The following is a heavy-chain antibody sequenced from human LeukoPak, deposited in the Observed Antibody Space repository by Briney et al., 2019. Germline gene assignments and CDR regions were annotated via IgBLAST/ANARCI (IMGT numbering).Heavy chain of an antibody. CDR3: AKSAGDTMIVVVINRFDY. Sequence: PGGSLRLSCAASGFSFSHYNMNWVRQAPGKGLEWVSAISGSGGSTYYADSVKGRFTISRDNSKNTLYLQMNSLRAEDTAVYYCAKSAGDTMIVVVINRFDYWGQGTLVTVSS. V-gene: IGHV3-23*01. CDR2: ISGSGGST. CDR1: GFSFSHYN. D-gene: IGHD3-22*01. J-gene: IGHJ4*02.